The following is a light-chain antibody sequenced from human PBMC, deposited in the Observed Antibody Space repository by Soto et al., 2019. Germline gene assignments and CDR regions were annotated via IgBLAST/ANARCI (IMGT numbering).Light chain of an antibody. J-gene: IGLJ1*01. Sequence: QSALTQPASVSGSPGQPITFSCTGASSDVGGYNYVSWYQQHPGKAPKLIIYDVRNRPSGVSNRFSGSKSGNTASLTISGLQTEDEADYYCSSYTSINTRVFGTGTKVTVL. CDR1: SSDVGGYNY. CDR2: DVR. V-gene: IGLV2-14*01. CDR3: SSYTSINTRV.